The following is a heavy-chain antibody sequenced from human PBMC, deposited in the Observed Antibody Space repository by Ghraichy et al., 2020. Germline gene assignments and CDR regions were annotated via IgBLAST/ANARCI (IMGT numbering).Heavy chain of an antibody. CDR1: GGSISSYY. J-gene: IGHJ6*02. D-gene: IGHD6-19*01. CDR3: ARTRYSSGNYYGMDV. V-gene: IGHV4-59*01. Sequence: SETLSLTCTVSGGSISSYYWSWIRQPPGKGLEWIGYIYYSGSTNYNPSLKSRVTISVDTSKNQFSLKLSSVTAADTAVYYCARTRYSSGNYYGMDVWGQGTTVTVSS. CDR2: IYYSGST.